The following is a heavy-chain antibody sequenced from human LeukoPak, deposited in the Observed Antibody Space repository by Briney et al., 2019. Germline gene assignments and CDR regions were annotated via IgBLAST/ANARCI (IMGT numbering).Heavy chain of an antibody. V-gene: IGHV3-7*05. J-gene: IGHJ5*02. CDR2: IKQDGSEK. Sequence: GGSLRLSCVASGFTFKTYGMSWVRQAPGKGLEWGGNIKQDGSEKRYADSVRGRFSISRDNAQTSLYLQMNSLRAEDTAVYYCARASDPWLQLTWGQGTLVTVSS. D-gene: IGHD5-24*01. CDR3: ARASDPWLQLT. CDR1: GFTFKTYG.